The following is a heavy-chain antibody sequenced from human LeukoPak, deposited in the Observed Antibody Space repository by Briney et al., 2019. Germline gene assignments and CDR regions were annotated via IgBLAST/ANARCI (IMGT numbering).Heavy chain of an antibody. V-gene: IGHV3-21*01. Sequence: GGSLRLSCSASGFSFSDYDMNWFRQAPGKGLEWISSISGRSSHVYYGDSVKGRFSISRDNAMNSVCLQMNSLGVDDTAVYYCGRAFPPLRTASAGDLWGQGTLVTVSS. D-gene: IGHD3-16*01. CDR3: GRAFPPLRTASAGDL. CDR2: ISGRSSHV. CDR1: GFSFSDYD. J-gene: IGHJ4*02.